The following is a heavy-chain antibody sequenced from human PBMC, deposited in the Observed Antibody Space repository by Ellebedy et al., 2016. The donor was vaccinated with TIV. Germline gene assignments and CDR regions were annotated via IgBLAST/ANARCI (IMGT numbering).Heavy chain of an antibody. Sequence: PGGSLRLSCAASGFTFSSYAMSWVRQAPGKGLEWVANIKQDGRETYYVDSVKGRFNISRDNAKNSLYLQMNSLRAEDTAVYYCARARGLLYEKWGGAGYGMDVWGQGTTVSVSS. CDR3: ARARGLLYEKWGGAGYGMDV. CDR1: GFTFSSYA. D-gene: IGHD1-26*01. CDR2: IKQDGRET. J-gene: IGHJ6*02. V-gene: IGHV3-7*03.